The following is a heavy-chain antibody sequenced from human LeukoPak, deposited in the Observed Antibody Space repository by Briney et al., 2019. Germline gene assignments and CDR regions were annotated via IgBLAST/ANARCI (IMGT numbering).Heavy chain of an antibody. V-gene: IGHV4-39*01. CDR1: GASIITTNYH. Sequence: KPSETLSLTCTVSGASIITTNYHWGWIRQPPGKGLEWIGSISYSGNAYYNPSLRSRLSISMDASKNQFSLKVRSVTAADTAVYYCARNLGQTWGTVTTDLWYFDHWGQGTLVPVSS. D-gene: IGHD4-11*01. CDR3: ARNLGQTWGTVTTDLWYFDH. CDR2: ISYSGNA. J-gene: IGHJ4*02.